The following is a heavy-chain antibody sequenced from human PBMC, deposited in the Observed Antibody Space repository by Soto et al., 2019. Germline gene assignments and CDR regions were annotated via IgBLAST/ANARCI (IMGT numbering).Heavy chain of an antibody. J-gene: IGHJ4*02. V-gene: IGHV3-7*01. Sequence: GGSLRLSCAASGFTFSSYWMSWVRQAPGKGLEWVANIKQDGSEKYYVDSVKGRFTISRDNAKNSLYLQMNSLRAEDTAVYYCARLLGLRFLEWSRGPFDYWGQGTLVTVSS. CDR1: GFTFSSYW. D-gene: IGHD3-3*01. CDR3: ARLLGLRFLEWSRGPFDY. CDR2: IKQDGSEK.